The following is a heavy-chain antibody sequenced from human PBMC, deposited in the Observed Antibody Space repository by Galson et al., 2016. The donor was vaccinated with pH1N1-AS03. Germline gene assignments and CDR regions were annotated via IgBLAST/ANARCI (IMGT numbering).Heavy chain of an antibody. Sequence: SLRLSCAASGFTFRSYVMHWVRQAPGKGLEWVANIKQDGSEKYYVDSVKGRFTIARDNAKNSVYLQMNSLRGEDTAVYYCARGKDFWSGYPDDPFDIWGQGTRVTVSS. D-gene: IGHD3-3*01. CDR2: IKQDGSEK. CDR3: ARGKDFWSGYPDDPFDI. CDR1: GFTFRSYV. V-gene: IGHV3-7*03. J-gene: IGHJ3*02.